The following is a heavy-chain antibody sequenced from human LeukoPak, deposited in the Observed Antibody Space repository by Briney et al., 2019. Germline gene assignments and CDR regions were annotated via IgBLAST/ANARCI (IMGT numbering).Heavy chain of an antibody. J-gene: IGHJ4*02. Sequence: GGSLRLSCAASGFTVSSNYMNWVRQAPGKGLEWDSVIYGGGNIYYADSVKGRFTISRDNSKNSLYLQMNSLRAEDTAVYYCARGAGYIYPYYFDYWGQGTLVTVSS. CDR3: ARGAGYIYPYYFDY. V-gene: IGHV3-53*01. D-gene: IGHD5-24*01. CDR2: IYGGGNI. CDR1: GFTVSSNY.